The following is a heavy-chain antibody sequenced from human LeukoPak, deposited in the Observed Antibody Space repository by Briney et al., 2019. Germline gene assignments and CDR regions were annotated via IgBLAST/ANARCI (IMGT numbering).Heavy chain of an antibody. CDR1: GGSISSGGYY. V-gene: IGHV4-31*03. Sequence: SETLSLTCTVSGGSISSGGYYWSWIRQHPGKGLEWIGYIYYSGSAYYNPSLKSRVTISVDTSENQFSLKLSPVTAADTAVYYCARVNYGSATKEDYWGQGTLVTVSS. D-gene: IGHD3-10*01. CDR2: IYYSGSA. CDR3: ARVNYGSATKEDY. J-gene: IGHJ4*02.